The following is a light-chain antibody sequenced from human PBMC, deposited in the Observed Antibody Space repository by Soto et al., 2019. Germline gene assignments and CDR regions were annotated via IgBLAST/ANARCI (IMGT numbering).Light chain of an antibody. J-gene: IGKJ4*01. Sequence: DIQMTQSPSSLSASVGDRVTITCQASQDIGNYLNWYQQKPGKAPKLLIFAASNVQTGVPSRFSGSGSGTHFTFTISSLQAEDIATYYCQQYKNLPLTFGGGTKVEIK. CDR3: QQYKNLPLT. CDR1: QDIGNY. CDR2: AAS. V-gene: IGKV1-33*01.